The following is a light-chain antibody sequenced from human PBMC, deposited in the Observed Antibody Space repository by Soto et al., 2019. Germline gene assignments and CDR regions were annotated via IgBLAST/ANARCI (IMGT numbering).Light chain of an antibody. Sequence: EMGLTQCKGTLSLSRGERATLSCRASQSVSSTYIAWYQQRFGQAPRLLIYGASSRATGIPDRFSGSGSGTDFTLTISRLEPEDFAVYYCQQYNYSPLPFGGGTKVDIK. CDR3: QQYNYSPLP. CDR1: QSVSSTY. V-gene: IGKV3-20*01. J-gene: IGKJ4*01. CDR2: GAS.